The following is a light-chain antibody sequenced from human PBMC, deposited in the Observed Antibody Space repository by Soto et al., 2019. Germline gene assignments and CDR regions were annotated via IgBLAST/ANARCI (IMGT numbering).Light chain of an antibody. V-gene: IGLV2-11*01. CDR3: CSYAGTYAFVV. CDR1: SSDVGGYNY. CDR2: DVS. Sequence: QSALTQPRSVSGSPGRSVTISCTGTSSDVGGYNYVSWYQQNPGKAPKLMIYDVSKRPSGVPDRVSVSKSDNTASLTISGLQAEDEADYYCCSYAGTYAFVVFGGGTKLTVL. J-gene: IGLJ2*01.